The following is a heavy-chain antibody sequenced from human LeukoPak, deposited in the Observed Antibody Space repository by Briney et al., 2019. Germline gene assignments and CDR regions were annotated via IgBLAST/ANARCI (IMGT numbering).Heavy chain of an antibody. J-gene: IGHJ5*02. V-gene: IGHV3-53*01. CDR2: IYSGGST. CDR3: ARDHAYYEGWFDP. D-gene: IGHD3-22*01. Sequence: GGSLRLSCAASGFTVSSNYMSWVRQAPGKGLEWVSVIYSGGSTYYADSVKGRFTISRDNSKNTLYLQMNSLRAEDTAVYYCARDHAYYEGWFDPWGQGTLVTVSS. CDR1: GFTVSSNY.